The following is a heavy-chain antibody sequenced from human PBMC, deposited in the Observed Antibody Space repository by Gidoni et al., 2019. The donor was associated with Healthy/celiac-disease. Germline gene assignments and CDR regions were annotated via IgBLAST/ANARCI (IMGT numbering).Heavy chain of an antibody. D-gene: IGHD2-15*01. J-gene: IGHJ3*02. V-gene: IGHV3-23*01. Sequence: EVQLLESGGGLVQPGGSLRLSCAASGFTFSSYARSWVRQAPGKGLEWFSAISVSGGSTYYADSVKGRFTISRDNSKNTLYLQMNSLRAEDTAVYYCAKGRPRWVTWCDAFDIWGQGTMVTVSS. CDR1: GFTFSSYA. CDR2: ISVSGGST. CDR3: AKGRPRWVTWCDAFDI.